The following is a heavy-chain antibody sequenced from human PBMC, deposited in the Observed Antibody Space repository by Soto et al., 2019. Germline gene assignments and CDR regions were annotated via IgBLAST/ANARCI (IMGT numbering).Heavy chain of an antibody. V-gene: IGHV3-30-3*01. CDR2: ISYDGSNK. Sequence: QVQLVESGGGVVQPGRSLRLSCAASGFTFSSDAMHCFRQAPGKGLELVAVISYDGSNKYYADSVKGRFTISRDNSNNTMYLQMNSLRADDTAVYYCARDAEYYYDSSGYFHDAFDIWGQGTMVTVSS. J-gene: IGHJ3*02. CDR3: ARDAEYYYDSSGYFHDAFDI. CDR1: GFTFSSDA. D-gene: IGHD3-22*01.